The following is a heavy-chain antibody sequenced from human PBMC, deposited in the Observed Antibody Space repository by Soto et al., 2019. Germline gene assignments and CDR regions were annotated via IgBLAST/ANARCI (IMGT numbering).Heavy chain of an antibody. J-gene: IGHJ4*02. D-gene: IGHD1-26*01. Sequence: QVQLVQSGAEVKKPGASVKVSCKASGYTFSSYGISWVRQAPGQGLEWMGWISAYNGNTKYAQKLQGRVTMTTDSSTRTAFMEPRSLRSDDTAVYYCARREVGTTFDFDYWGQGTLVTVSS. CDR3: ARREVGTTFDFDY. CDR1: GYTFSSYG. CDR2: ISAYNGNT. V-gene: IGHV1-18*01.